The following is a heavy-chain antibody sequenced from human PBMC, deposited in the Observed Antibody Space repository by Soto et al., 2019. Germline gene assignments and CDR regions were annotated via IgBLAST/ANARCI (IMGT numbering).Heavy chain of an antibody. V-gene: IGHV1-18*01. Sequence: QVQLVQSGAEVKKPGASVKVSCKASGYTFTSYGISWVRQAPGQGLEWMGWISAYNGNTNYAQKLQGRITMTTDTSTSTAYMELRSLRSDDTAVDYCARDHEYIVGARQDAFDIWGQGTMVTVSS. CDR2: ISAYNGNT. J-gene: IGHJ3*02. D-gene: IGHD1-26*01. CDR1: GYTFTSYG. CDR3: ARDHEYIVGARQDAFDI.